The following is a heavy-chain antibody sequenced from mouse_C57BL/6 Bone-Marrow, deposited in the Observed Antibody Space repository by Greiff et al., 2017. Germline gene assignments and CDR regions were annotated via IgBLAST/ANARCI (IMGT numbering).Heavy chain of an antibody. CDR1: GFTFSDYY. J-gene: IGHJ4*01. CDR2: ISNGGGST. CDR3: ARPYLYYAMDY. V-gene: IGHV5-12*01. Sequence: DVMLVESGGGLVQPGGSLKLSCAASGFTFSDYYMYWVRQTPEKRLEWVAYISNGGGSTYYPDTVKGRFTISRDNAKNTLYLQMSRLKSEDTAMYYCARPYLYYAMDYWGQGTSVTVSS.